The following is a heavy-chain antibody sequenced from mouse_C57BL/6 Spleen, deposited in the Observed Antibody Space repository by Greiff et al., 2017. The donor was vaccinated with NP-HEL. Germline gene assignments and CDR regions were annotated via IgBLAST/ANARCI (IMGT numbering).Heavy chain of an antibody. CDR1: GFTFSSYA. CDR2: ISDGGSYT. Sequence: DVQLVEPGGGLVKPGGSLKLSCAASGFTFSSYAMSWVRQTPEKRLEWVATISDGGSYTYYPENVKGRFTISRDNAKNNLYLQMSHLKSEDTAMYYCARDYFFAYWGQGTLVTVSA. D-gene: IGHD1-1*01. V-gene: IGHV5-4*01. J-gene: IGHJ3*01. CDR3: ARDYFFAY.